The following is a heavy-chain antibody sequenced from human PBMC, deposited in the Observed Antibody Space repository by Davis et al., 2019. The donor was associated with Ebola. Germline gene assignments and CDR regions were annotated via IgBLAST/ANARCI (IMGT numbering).Heavy chain of an antibody. CDR3: ARQYYDVLTGPNWFDS. CDR2: IYPGDSDT. V-gene: IGHV5-51*01. Sequence: GESLKISCKGSGYSFTSYWIGWVRQMPGKGLEWMGIIYPGDSDTRYSPSFQGQVTISADKSISTAYLQWSSLTASDTAIYYCARQYYDVLTGPNWFDSWGQGTLVTVSS. CDR1: GYSFTSYW. J-gene: IGHJ5*01. D-gene: IGHD3-9*01.